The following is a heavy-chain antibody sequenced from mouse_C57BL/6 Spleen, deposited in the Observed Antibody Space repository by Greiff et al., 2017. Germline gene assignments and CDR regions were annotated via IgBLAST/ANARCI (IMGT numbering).Heavy chain of an antibody. Sequence: EVKVVESGGGLVKPGGSLKLSCAASGFTFSDYGMHWVRQAPEKGLEWVAYISSGSSTIYYADTVKGRFTISRDNAKNTLFLQMTSLRSEDTAMYYCARTYDGYYFAYWGQGTLVTVSA. CDR2: ISSGSSTI. J-gene: IGHJ3*01. CDR3: ARTYDGYYFAY. V-gene: IGHV5-17*01. CDR1: GFTFSDYG. D-gene: IGHD2-3*01.